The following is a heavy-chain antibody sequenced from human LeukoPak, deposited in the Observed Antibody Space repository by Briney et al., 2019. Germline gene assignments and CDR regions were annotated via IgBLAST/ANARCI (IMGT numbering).Heavy chain of an antibody. CDR2: IGHDGSNE. CDR1: GFTFRRYG. D-gene: IGHD3-16*01. J-gene: IGHJ4*02. V-gene: IGHV3-30*02. Sequence: GGSLRLSCATSGFTFRRYGMDWVRQAPGKGLEWLTFIGHDGSNEYYADSVKGRFTISRDNSKNTVFLQMDSLSNEDTARYYCVKDRGDRRTWGFGNWGLGILVTVSS. CDR3: VKDRGDRRTWGFGN.